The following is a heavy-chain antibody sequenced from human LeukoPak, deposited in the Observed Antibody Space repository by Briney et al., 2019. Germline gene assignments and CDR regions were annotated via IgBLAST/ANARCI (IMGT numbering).Heavy chain of an antibody. CDR1: GFIFRTYW. V-gene: IGHV3-74*01. J-gene: IGHJ4*02. CDR2: ISNDGRNI. D-gene: IGHD6-19*01. CDR3: VKNGWLDY. Sequence: GGSLRLSCTTSGFIFRTYWMHWVRRDPGKGLVWVSRISNDGRNINYADSVKGRFTISRDNVENSLYLLMNSLRVDDTAVYYCVKNGWLDYWGQGIVVTVSS.